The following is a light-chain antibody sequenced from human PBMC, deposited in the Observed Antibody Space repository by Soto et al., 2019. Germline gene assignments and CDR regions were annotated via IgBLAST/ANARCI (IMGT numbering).Light chain of an antibody. CDR1: SSNIGAGYNY. V-gene: IGLV2-14*01. J-gene: IGLJ1*01. Sequence: QSVLTQPPSVSGAPGQRVTISCTGSSSNIGAGYNYVSWYQQHPGKAPKVMIYEVSNRPSGVSNRFSGSKSGNTASLTISGLQAEDEADYYCSSYRSIGSLVFGTGTKVTVL. CDR2: EVS. CDR3: SSYRSIGSLV.